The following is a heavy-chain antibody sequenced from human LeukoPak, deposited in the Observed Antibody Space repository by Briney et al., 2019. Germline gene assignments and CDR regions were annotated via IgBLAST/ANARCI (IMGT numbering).Heavy chain of an antibody. CDR3: ARSGDGYSFGGNFDY. J-gene: IGHJ4*02. CDR2: IYYSGST. CDR1: GGSFSGYY. Sequence: SETLSLTCAVYGGSFSGYYWSWIRQPPGKGLEWIGYIYYSGSTNYNPSLKSRVTISVDTSKNQFSLKLSSVTAADTAVYYCARSGDGYSFGGNFDYWGQGTLVTVSS. V-gene: IGHV4-59*01. D-gene: IGHD5-24*01.